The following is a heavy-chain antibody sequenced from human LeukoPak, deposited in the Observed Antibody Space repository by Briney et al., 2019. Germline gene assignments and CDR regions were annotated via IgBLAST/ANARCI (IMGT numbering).Heavy chain of an antibody. D-gene: IGHD1-26*01. Sequence: SETLSLTCTVSGGSISSSSYYWAWIRQSPGKGLEWIGSITYSGSTYYNPSLESRVTISVDTSKNQFSLRLISVTAVDTAVYYCARQGVGATDCWGQGTLVTVSS. CDR1: GGSISSSSYY. CDR3: ARQGVGATDC. V-gene: IGHV4-39*01. CDR2: ITYSGST. J-gene: IGHJ4*02.